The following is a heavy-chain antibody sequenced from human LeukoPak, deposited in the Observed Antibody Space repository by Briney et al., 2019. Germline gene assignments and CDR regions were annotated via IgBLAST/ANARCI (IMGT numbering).Heavy chain of an antibody. CDR2: IYDGGST. V-gene: IGHV3-66*01. D-gene: IGHD6-13*01. CDR3: TTDRGEYSSSWYYFDY. Sequence: GGSLRLSCAASGFTVSTNYMSWVRQAPGKGLEWDSIIYDGGSTYYADSVRGRFTISRDNSKNTLYLQLNSLRAEDTAVYYCTTDRGEYSSSWYYFDYWGQGTLVTVSS. J-gene: IGHJ4*02. CDR1: GFTVSTNY.